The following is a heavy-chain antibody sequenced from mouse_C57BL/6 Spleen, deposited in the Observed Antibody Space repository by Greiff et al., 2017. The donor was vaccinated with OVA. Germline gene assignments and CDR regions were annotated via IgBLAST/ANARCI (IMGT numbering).Heavy chain of an antibody. CDR1: GYTFTDYN. D-gene: IGHD1-1*01. V-gene: IGHV1-18*01. CDR2: INPNNGGT. Sequence: EVKLMESGPELVKPGASVKIPCKASGYTFTDYNMDWVKQSHGKSLEWIGDINPNNGGTIYNQKFKGKATLTVDKSSSTAYMELRSLTSEDTAVYYCARSNYYGSSSFANWGQGTLVTVSA. CDR3: ARSNYYGSSSFAN. J-gene: IGHJ3*01.